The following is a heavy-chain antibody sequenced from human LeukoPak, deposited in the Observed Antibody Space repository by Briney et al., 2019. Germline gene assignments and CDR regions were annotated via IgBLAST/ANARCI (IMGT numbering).Heavy chain of an antibody. CDR2: TRNKANSYTT. CDR1: GFTFSDHY. V-gene: IGHV3-72*01. CDR3: VHPMIVVVKGYAFDI. J-gene: IGHJ3*02. D-gene: IGHD3-22*01. Sequence: PGGSLRLSCAASGFTFSDHYMDWVRQAPGKGLEWVGRTRNKANSYTTEYAASVKGRFTISRDDSKNSLYLQMNSLKTEDTAVYYCVHPMIVVVKGYAFDIWGQGTMVIVSS.